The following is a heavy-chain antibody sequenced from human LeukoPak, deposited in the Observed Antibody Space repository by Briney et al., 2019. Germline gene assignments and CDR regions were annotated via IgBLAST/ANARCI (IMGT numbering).Heavy chain of an antibody. CDR2: ISAYNGNT. J-gene: IGHJ4*02. CDR3: ARARSLTYYYGSGVDY. D-gene: IGHD3-10*01. CDR1: GYTFTSYD. V-gene: IGHV1-18*01. Sequence: GASVKVSCKASGYTFTSYDINWVRQATGQGLEWMGWISAYNGNTNYAQKLQGRVTMTTDTSTSTAYMELRSLRSDDTAVYYCARARSLTYYYGSGVDYWGQGALVTVSS.